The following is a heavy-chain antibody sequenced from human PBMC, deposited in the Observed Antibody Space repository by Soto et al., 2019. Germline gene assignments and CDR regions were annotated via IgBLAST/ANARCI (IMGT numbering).Heavy chain of an antibody. CDR2: IWYDGSNK. CDR3: ARDHIGYSYGYGGVCYGMDV. Sequence: HPGGSLRLSCAASGFTFSSYGMHWVRQAPGKGLEWVAVIWYDGSNKYYADSVKGRFTISRDNSKNTLYLQMNSLRAEDTAVYYCARDHIGYSYGYGGVCYGMDVWGQGTTVTVSS. V-gene: IGHV3-33*01. CDR1: GFTFSSYG. D-gene: IGHD5-18*01. J-gene: IGHJ6*02.